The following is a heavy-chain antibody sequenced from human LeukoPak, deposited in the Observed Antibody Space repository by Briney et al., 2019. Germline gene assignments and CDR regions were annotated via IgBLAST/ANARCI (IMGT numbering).Heavy chain of an antibody. CDR2: ISGSGGST. Sequence: GGSLRLSCAASGFTFSSYAMSWVRQAPGKGLEWVSAISGSGGSTYYADSVKGRFTISRDNSKNTLYLQMNSLRAADTAVYYCAKEGPCGGDCYRVGGLVDYWGQGTLVTVSS. J-gene: IGHJ4*02. V-gene: IGHV3-23*01. CDR1: GFTFSSYA. D-gene: IGHD2-21*01. CDR3: AKEGPCGGDCYRVGGLVDY.